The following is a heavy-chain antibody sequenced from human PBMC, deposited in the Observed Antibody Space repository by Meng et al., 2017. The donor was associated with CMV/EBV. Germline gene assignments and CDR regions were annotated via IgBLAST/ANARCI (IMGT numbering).Heavy chain of an antibody. J-gene: IGHJ4*02. V-gene: IGHV4-30-4*08. CDR2: IYYSGST. CDR3: ARVTSRVAGAFDY. Sequence: QGPLQESGPGLLKPSQTLSLTCTVSGGSISSADYYWSWIRQPPGKGLEWIGYIYYSGSTYYNPSLKSRVTISVDTSKNQFSLKLSSVTAADTAVYYCARVTSRVAGAFDYWGQGTLVTVSS. D-gene: IGHD1-14*01. CDR1: GGSISSADYY.